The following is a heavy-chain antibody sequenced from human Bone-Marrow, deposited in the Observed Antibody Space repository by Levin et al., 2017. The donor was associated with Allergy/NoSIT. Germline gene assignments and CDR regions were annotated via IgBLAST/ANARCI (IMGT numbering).Heavy chain of an antibody. D-gene: IGHD2-2*01. V-gene: IGHV4-30-4*01. CDR2: IYYSGST. CDR1: GGSISSGDYY. Sequence: SQTLSLTCTVSGGSISSGDYYWSWIRQPPGKGLEWIGYIYYSGSTYYNPSLKSRVTISVDTSKNQFSLKLSSVTAADTAVYYCARGPYTSCHFDYWGQGTLVTVSS. CDR3: ARGPYTSCHFDY. J-gene: IGHJ4*02.